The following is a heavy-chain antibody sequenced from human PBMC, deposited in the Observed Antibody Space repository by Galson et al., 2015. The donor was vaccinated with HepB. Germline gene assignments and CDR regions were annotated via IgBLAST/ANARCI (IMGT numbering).Heavy chain of an antibody. D-gene: IGHD3-3*01. CDR1: GFTFSSYS. J-gene: IGHJ4*02. CDR2: ISSSSSYI. V-gene: IGHV3-21*01. CDR3: ARATQRFLEWLLAPFDY. Sequence: SLRLSCAASGFTFSSYSMNWVRQAPGKGLEWVSSISSSSSYIYYADSVKGRFTISRDNAKNSLYLQMNSLRAEDTAVYYCARATQRFLEWLLAPFDYWGRGTLVTVSS.